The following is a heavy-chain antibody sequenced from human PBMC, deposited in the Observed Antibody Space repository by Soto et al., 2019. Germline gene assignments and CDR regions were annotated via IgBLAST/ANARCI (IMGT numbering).Heavy chain of an antibody. V-gene: IGHV4-34*01. CDR2: INHSGST. CDR1: NGYY. CDR3: ARGARYYDILTGYLPFDY. Sequence: NGYYLGGRRMPTKKRLEWIGEINHSGSTNYNPSLKSRVTISVDTSKNQFSLKLSSVTAADTAVYYCARGARYYDILTGYLPFDYWGQGTLVTVSS. D-gene: IGHD3-9*01. J-gene: IGHJ4*02.